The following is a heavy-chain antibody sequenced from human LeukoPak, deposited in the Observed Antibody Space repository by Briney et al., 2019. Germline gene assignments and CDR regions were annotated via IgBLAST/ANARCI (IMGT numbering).Heavy chain of an antibody. CDR3: ARAPAGYSDILTAVGY. D-gene: IGHD3-9*01. V-gene: IGHV3-21*01. J-gene: IGHJ4*02. CDR2: ISSSSKYI. Sequence: PVGALRLSCAASGFTFTSYTIRWLRHAQGTGVEWVAYISSSSKYIYYADSVKGRFIMSKDNAKRLVYKQQNSLRVDDTAVYYSARAPAGYSDILTAVGYWGQGILVTVSS. CDR1: GFTFTSYT.